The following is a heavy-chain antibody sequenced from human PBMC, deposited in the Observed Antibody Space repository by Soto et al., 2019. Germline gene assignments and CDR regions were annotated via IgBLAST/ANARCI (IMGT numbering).Heavy chain of an antibody. CDR3: AKDREGLDY. J-gene: IGHJ4*02. CDR2: ISYDGSNK. Sequence: GGSLRLSCAASGFTFSSYGMHWVRQAPGKGLEWVAVISYDGSNKYYADSVKGRFTISRDNSKNTLYLQMNSLRAEDTAVYYCAKDREGLDYWGQGTLVTVSS. V-gene: IGHV3-30*18. CDR1: GFTFSSYG.